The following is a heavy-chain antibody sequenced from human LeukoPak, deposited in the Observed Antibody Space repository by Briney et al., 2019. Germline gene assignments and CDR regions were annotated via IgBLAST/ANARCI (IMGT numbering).Heavy chain of an antibody. CDR3: ASLITMVRGLTGYYYGMDV. CDR1: GFTFSGSA. J-gene: IGHJ6*02. CDR2: IRSKANSYAT. D-gene: IGHD3-10*01. Sequence: PGGSLKLSCAASGFTFSGSAMHRVRQASGKGLEWVGRIRSKANSYATAYAASVKGRFTISRDDSKNTAYLQMDSLKTEDTAVYYCASLITMVRGLTGYYYGMDVWGQGTTVTVSS. V-gene: IGHV3-73*01.